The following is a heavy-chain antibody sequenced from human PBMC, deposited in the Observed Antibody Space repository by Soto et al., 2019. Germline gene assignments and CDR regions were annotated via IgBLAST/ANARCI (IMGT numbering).Heavy chain of an antibody. CDR2: ISSDEKIK. V-gene: IGHV3-33*01. D-gene: IGHD6-6*01. CDR3: ARGLRSVLDY. Sequence: PGGSLRVACGAAWLMFIDLGLHWVRQAPGKGLEWVAVISSDEKIKQYADSVRGRFAISRDNSKNTLYLQMTSLRAEDTAIYYCARGLRSVLDYWGQGTLVTVS. CDR1: WLMFIDLG. J-gene: IGHJ4*02.